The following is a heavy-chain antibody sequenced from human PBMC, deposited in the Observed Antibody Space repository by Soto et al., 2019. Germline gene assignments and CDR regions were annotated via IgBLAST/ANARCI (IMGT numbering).Heavy chain of an antibody. D-gene: IGHD3-10*01. CDR2: ISGSGGST. J-gene: IGHJ4*02. Sequence: EVQLLESGGGLVQPGGSLRLSCAASGFTFSSYAMSWVRQAPGKGLEWVSAISGSGGSTYYADSVKGRFTISRDNSKNTLYLQMNSLRAEDTAVYYYAKDPVITMVRGVISAYWGQGTLVTVSS. CDR3: AKDPVITMVRGVISAY. CDR1: GFTFSSYA. V-gene: IGHV3-23*01.